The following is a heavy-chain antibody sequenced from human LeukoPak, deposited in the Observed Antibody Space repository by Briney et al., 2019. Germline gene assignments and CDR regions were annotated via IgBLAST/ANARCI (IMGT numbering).Heavy chain of an antibody. CDR1: GYTFTSYG. Sequence: ASVKVSCKASGYTFTSYGISWVRQAPGQGLEWMGWISAYNGNTNYAQKLQGRVTMTTDTSTSTAYMELRSLRSDDTAVYYCAREEVGFTLSSYYMDVWGKGTTVTVSS. CDR3: AREEVGFTLSSYYMDV. D-gene: IGHD2-8*01. V-gene: IGHV1-18*01. J-gene: IGHJ6*03. CDR2: ISAYNGNT.